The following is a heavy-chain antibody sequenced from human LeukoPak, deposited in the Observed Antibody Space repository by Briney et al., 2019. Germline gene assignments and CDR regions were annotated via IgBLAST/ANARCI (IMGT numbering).Heavy chain of an antibody. CDR2: IREDGSEK. CDR1: GYSFSNYW. J-gene: IGHJ4*02. Sequence: GGSLRLSCAASGYSFSNYWMSWVRQAPGKGLEWVATIREDGSEKYYVDSVKGRFTISRDNAKKSLYLQMNSLRAEDTALYYCADVLDWAYWGQGTLVTVSS. CDR3: ADVLDWAY. D-gene: IGHD3/OR15-3a*01. V-gene: IGHV3-7*01.